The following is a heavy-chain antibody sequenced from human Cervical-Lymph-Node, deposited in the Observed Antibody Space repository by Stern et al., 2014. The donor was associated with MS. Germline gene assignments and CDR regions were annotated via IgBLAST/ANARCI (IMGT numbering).Heavy chain of an antibody. V-gene: IGHV1-69*01. CDR1: GGTFSSYA. J-gene: IGHJ4*02. CDR2: ILPIFGTA. Sequence: VQLVQSGAEVKKPGSSVKVSCKASGGTFSSYAISWVRQAPGKGLEWMGGILPIFGTANYAQKFQGRVTITADESTSTAYMELSSLRSEDTAVYYCARSAPQLYCGGDCYFFDYWGQGTLVTVSS. D-gene: IGHD2-21*02. CDR3: ARSAPQLYCGGDCYFFDY.